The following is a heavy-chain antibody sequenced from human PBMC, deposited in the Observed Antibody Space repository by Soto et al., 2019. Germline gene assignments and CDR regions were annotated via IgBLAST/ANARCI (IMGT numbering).Heavy chain of an antibody. D-gene: IGHD6-13*01. J-gene: IGHJ1*01. CDR1: GFTFRSFT. Sequence: GGSLRLSCAASGFTFRSFTMNWVRQAPGKGLEWVSTISSNSAYIYYTDALRGRFTISRDNAKNSLHLQMNSLRAEDTAVYYCTRDASRDSSSLVWSSEYFQHWGQGTLVTVSS. CDR2: ISSNSAYI. V-gene: IGHV3-21*01. CDR3: TRDASRDSSSLVWSSEYFQH.